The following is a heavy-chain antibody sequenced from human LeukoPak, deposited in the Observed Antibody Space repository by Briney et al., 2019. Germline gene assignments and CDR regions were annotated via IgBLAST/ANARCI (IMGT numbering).Heavy chain of an antibody. CDR3: AKEYSSSWWGYYFDY. D-gene: IGHD6-13*01. CDR1: GFTFSSYA. V-gene: IGHV3-23*01. J-gene: IGHJ4*02. Sequence: GGSLRLSCAASGFTFSSYAMSWVRQAPGKGLERVSAISGSGGSTYYADSVKGRFTISRDNSKNTLYLQMNSLRAEDTAVYYCAKEYSSSWWGYYFDYWGQGTLVTVSS. CDR2: ISGSGGST.